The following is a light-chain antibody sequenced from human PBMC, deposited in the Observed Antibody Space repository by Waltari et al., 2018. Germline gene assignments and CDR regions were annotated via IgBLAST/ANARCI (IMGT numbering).Light chain of an antibody. CDR3: AAWDDSLNGLI. CDR1: SSTIGQHL. CDR2: SNN. Sequence: QSVLTPPPSASATPGQRVPLACSSSSSTIGQHLVNGSQPLPGTAPKLPIYSNNQRPSGVPDRFSGSKSGTSASLAISGLQSEDEATYYCAAWDDSLNGLIFGGGTKLTVL. J-gene: IGLJ2*01. V-gene: IGLV1-44*01.